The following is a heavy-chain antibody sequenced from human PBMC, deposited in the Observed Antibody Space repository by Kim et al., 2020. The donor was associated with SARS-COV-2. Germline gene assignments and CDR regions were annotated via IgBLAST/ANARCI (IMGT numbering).Heavy chain of an antibody. Sequence: SETLSLTCSVSGGSISSYYWSWIRQPPGKGLEWIGYIYNSGSTNYNPSLKSRVTRLADTSKNQFSLKLTSVTAADTAVYYCARGRFFYYDSSGYVVDVWGQGTTVTVSS. CDR3: ARGRFFYYDSSGYVVDV. J-gene: IGHJ6*01. V-gene: IGHV4-59*13. CDR2: IYNSGST. CDR1: GGSISSYY. D-gene: IGHD3-22*01.